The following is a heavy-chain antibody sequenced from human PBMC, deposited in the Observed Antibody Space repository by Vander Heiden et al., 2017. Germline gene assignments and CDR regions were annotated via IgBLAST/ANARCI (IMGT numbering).Heavy chain of an antibody. CDR1: GGTFSSYA. J-gene: IGHJ4*02. Sequence: QVQLVQSAAEVKKPGSSVKVSCQASGGTFSSYAISWVRQAPGQGLEWMGGIIPIFGTANYAQKVQGRVTITADESTSTAYMELSSLRSEDTAVYYCARDKGDSGSYTQFDYWGQGTLVTVSS. D-gene: IGHD1-26*01. CDR3: ARDKGDSGSYTQFDY. V-gene: IGHV1-69*01. CDR2: IIPIFGTA.